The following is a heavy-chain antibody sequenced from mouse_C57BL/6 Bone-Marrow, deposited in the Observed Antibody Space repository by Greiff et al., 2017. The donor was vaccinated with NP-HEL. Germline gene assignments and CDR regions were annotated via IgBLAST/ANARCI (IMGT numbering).Heavy chain of an antibody. CDR1: GYTFTSYT. CDR2: INPSSGYT. D-gene: IGHD1-1*01. V-gene: IGHV1-4*01. CDR3: ARFITTVGYYFDY. J-gene: IGHJ2*01. Sequence: QVQLKESGAELARPGASVKMSCKASGYTFTSYTMHWVKQRPGQGLEWIGYINPSSGYTKYNQKFKDKATLTADKSSSTAYMQLSSLTSEDSAVYYCARFITTVGYYFDYWGQGTTLTVSS.